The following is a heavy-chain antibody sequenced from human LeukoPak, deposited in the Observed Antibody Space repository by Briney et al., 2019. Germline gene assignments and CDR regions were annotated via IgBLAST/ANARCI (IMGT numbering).Heavy chain of an antibody. CDR3: ANTFSSSNGYNWFDP. Sequence: ASVKVSCKASGYTFTSYGISWLRQAPGQGLEWMGWISAYNGNTNYAQKLQGRVTMTTDTSTSTAYMELRSLRSDDTAVYYCANTFSSSNGYNWFDPWGQGTLVTVSS. J-gene: IGHJ5*02. D-gene: IGHD6-13*01. CDR1: GYTFTSYG. V-gene: IGHV1-18*01. CDR2: ISAYNGNT.